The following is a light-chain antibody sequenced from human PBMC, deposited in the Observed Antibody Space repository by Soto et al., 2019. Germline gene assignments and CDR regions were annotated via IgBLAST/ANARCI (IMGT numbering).Light chain of an antibody. J-gene: IGKJ4*01. CDR2: DAS. CDR1: QTVRNHY. CDR3: QQFSSYPLT. V-gene: IGKV3-20*01. Sequence: ESVLTQSPGTLSCSPGERATLSCRASQTVRNHYLAWYQQKPGQAPRLLIYDASSSATGIPARFSGGGSGTDLTLTISGLEPEDFAVYYCQQFSSYPLTFGGGTKVDIK.